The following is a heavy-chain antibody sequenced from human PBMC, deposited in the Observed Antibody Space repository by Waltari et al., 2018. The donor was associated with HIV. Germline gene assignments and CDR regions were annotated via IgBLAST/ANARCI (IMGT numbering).Heavy chain of an antibody. CDR2: IKDDGSEK. V-gene: IGHV3-7*01. J-gene: IGHJ6*02. D-gene: IGHD1-26*01. CDR1: GLTFPNYW. Sequence: EVQLMESGGGLVQSGGSLRLSFDAPGLTFPNYWRSWVRQTPGKGLEWVAYIKDDGSEKYYMGSVKGRFTISRDNAKNSMFLQMNSLRAEDTAVYYCARIGTFPHNYAIDFWGQGTTVTVSS. CDR3: ARIGTFPHNYAIDF.